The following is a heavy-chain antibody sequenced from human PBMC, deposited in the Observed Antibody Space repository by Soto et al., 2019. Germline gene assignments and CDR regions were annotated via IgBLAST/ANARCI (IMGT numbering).Heavy chain of an antibody. Sequence: QLQLQESGPGLVKPSETLSLTCTVSGGSISSSSYYWGWIRQPPGKGLEWIGSIYYSGSTYYNPSLKSRVTISVDTSKNQFSLKLSSVTAADTAVYYCATQSESKGGSGSYFIWFDPWGQGTLVTVSS. V-gene: IGHV4-39*01. CDR1: GGSISSSSYY. D-gene: IGHD3-10*01. CDR3: ATQSESKGGSGSYFIWFDP. CDR2: IYYSGST. J-gene: IGHJ5*02.